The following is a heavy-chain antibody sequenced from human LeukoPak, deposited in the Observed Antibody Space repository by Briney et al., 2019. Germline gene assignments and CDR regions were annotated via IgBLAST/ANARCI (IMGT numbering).Heavy chain of an antibody. D-gene: IGHD6-19*01. J-gene: IGHJ5*02. CDR3: ARERSSGWYEFWFDP. CDR1: GFTVSNNY. Sequence: PGGSLRLSCAASGFTVSNNYMSWVRQAPGKGLEWVSVIYSAGTTYYADSVKGRFTISRDNSKNTLYLQMNSLRAEDTAVYYCARERSSGWYEFWFDPWGQGTLVTVSS. V-gene: IGHV3-66*01. CDR2: IYSAGTT.